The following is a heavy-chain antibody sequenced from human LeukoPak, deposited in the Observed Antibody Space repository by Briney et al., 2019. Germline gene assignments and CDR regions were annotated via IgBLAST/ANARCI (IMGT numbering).Heavy chain of an antibody. CDR3: ARAAGDGYYYYYMDV. V-gene: IGHV1-69*05. CDR1: GGTFSSYA. J-gene: IGHJ6*03. Sequence: SVNVSCKASGGTFSSYAISWVRQAPGQGLEWMGGIIPIFGTANYAQKFQGRVTITTDESTSTAYMELSSLRSEDTAVYYCARAAGDGYYYYYMDVWGKGTTVTVSS. CDR2: IIPIFGTA. D-gene: IGHD3-10*01.